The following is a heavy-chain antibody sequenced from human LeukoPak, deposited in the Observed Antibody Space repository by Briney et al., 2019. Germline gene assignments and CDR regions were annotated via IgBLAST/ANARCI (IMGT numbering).Heavy chain of an antibody. D-gene: IGHD7-27*01. Sequence: ASVKVSCKASGYTFTGYYMHWVRQAPGQGLEWMGWINPNSGGTNYAQKFQGRATMTRDTSISTAYMELSRLRSDDTAVYYCARDLTGDSPWFDPWGQGTLVTVSS. CDR1: GYTFTGYY. J-gene: IGHJ5*02. CDR2: INPNSGGT. V-gene: IGHV1-2*02. CDR3: ARDLTGDSPWFDP.